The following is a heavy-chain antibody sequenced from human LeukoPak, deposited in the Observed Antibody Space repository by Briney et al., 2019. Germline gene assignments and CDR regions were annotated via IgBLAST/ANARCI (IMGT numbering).Heavy chain of an antibody. D-gene: IGHD3-22*01. CDR2: IRNGGGTT. J-gene: IGHJ4*02. CDR1: GFTFSNYV. Sequence: PGGSLRLSCAASGFTFSNYVMSWVRQAPGKGLEWVSAIRNGGGTTYNADSVKGRFTISRDNSKNTLSLQMNSLRAEDTAVYYCATEPYDSSGHYFSHFDYWGQGSLVTVSS. CDR3: ATEPYDSSGHYFSHFDY. V-gene: IGHV3-23*01.